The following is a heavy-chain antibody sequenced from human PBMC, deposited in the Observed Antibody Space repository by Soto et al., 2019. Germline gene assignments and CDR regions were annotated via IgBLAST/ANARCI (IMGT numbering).Heavy chain of an antibody. D-gene: IGHD6-13*01. CDR3: ARNIAAATSEGVFDY. J-gene: IGHJ4*02. CDR1: GASISSGDYY. V-gene: IGHV4-31*03. CDR2: IHSSGSP. Sequence: SETLSLTCTVSGASISSGDYYWSWMRQHPGKGLEWIGYIHSSGSPFYNPSLKSRVSISIDTSKKQFSLNLKSVTAADTAVYFCARNIAAATSEGVFDYWGQGTLVTVSS.